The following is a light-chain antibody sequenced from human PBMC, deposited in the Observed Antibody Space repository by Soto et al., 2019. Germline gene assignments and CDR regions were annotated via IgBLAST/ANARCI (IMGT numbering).Light chain of an antibody. V-gene: IGKV3-11*01. CDR2: DAS. CDR3: QQRSNWLT. CDR1: QRVSIY. Sequence: EIVLTQSPATLSLSPGERATLYCRASQRVSIYLAWYQQKSCQARRLLIYDASNRATGIPARFSGSGSGTDLTLTISSLEPEDFAVYYCQQRSNWLTFGGGNKGEIK. J-gene: IGKJ4*01.